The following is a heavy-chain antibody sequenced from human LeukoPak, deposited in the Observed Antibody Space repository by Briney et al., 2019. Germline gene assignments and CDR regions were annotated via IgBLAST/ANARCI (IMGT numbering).Heavy chain of an antibody. D-gene: IGHD6-13*01. CDR3: ARFIASPGPDAFDI. V-gene: IGHV3-30*02. CDR2: IQSDGNNK. CDR1: GFTFNSFA. Sequence: PGGSLRLSCAASGFTFNSFAMHWVRQAPGKGLEHLAFIQSDGNNKYHADSVKGRFTISRDNAQNSLYLQMNSLRADETAVYFCARFIASPGPDAFDIWGQGTLVTVSS. J-gene: IGHJ3*02.